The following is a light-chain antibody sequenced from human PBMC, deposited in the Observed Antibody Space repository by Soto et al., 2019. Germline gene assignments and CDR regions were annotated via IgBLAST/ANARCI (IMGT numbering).Light chain of an antibody. CDR1: QGLSSY. Sequence: IQFTQSPSSLSASVGDRVTITCRASQGLSSYLAWFQQKPGKAPKLLIYAASTLQTGVPSRFSGSESGTDFTLTISSLQPEDFATYYCQQVNNYPLTFGGGTKVEIK. V-gene: IGKV1-9*01. CDR3: QQVNNYPLT. J-gene: IGKJ4*01. CDR2: AAS.